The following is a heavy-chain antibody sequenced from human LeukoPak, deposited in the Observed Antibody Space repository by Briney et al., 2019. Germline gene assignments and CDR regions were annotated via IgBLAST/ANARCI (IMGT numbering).Heavy chain of an antibody. Sequence: PGGSLRLSCAASGFTFSMYWMHWVRQAPGKGLLWVSRINSDGSSTTYADSVKGRFTISRDNAKNTQYLQMDSLSAEDTAVYSCARDRNYYASSGYYGIDYWGQGTLVTVSS. CDR1: GFTFSMYW. D-gene: IGHD3-22*01. CDR2: INSDGSST. CDR3: ARDRNYYASSGYYGIDY. V-gene: IGHV3-74*01. J-gene: IGHJ4*02.